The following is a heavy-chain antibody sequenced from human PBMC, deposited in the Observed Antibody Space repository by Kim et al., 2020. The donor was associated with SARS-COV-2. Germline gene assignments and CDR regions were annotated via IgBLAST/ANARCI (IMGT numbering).Heavy chain of an antibody. Sequence: GGSLRLSCAASGLIFSRVSTHWVRQAPGKGLEWVSSISGDSIRVYYADSVRGRLIISRDNARNSLYLQMDSLRAEDTAIYYCAANTADYIDVWGRGTLVTVSS. V-gene: IGHV3-21*01. CDR2: ISGDSIRV. D-gene: IGHD2-2*02. J-gene: IGHJ2*01. CDR1: GLIFSRVS. CDR3: AANTADYIDV.